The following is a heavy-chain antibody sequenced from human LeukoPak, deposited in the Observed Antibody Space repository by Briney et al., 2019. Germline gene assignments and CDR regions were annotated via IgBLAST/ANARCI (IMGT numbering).Heavy chain of an antibody. CDR1: GGTFSSYA. Sequence: ASVKLSCKASGGTFSSYAISWVRQAPGQGLEWMGRIIPIFGTANYAQKFQGRVTITADKSTSSAYMELSSLRSEDTAVYYCALWGSDFWSGYRYYYMDVWGKGTTVTVSS. V-gene: IGHV1-69*06. D-gene: IGHD3-3*01. CDR2: IIPIFGTA. CDR3: ALWGSDFWSGYRYYYMDV. J-gene: IGHJ6*03.